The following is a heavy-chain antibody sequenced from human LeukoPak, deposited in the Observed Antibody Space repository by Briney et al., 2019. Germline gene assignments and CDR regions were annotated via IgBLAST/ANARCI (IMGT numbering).Heavy chain of an antibody. V-gene: IGHV4-39*01. Sequence: PSETLSLTCSVSGGFVTSQEYYWAWIRQPPGRGLEWLGAAFYGGSTYYNPSLKSRATISVDTSQNQFSLKLTSVTAADTAAFYCAAYDVSTGRPLDPWGQGTLVTVSS. CDR2: AFYGGST. CDR1: GGFVTSQEYY. D-gene: IGHD3/OR15-3a*01. J-gene: IGHJ5*02. CDR3: AAYDVSTGRPLDP.